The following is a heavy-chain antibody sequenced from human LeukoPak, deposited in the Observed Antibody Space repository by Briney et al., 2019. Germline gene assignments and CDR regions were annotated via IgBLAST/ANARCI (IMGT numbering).Heavy chain of an antibody. Sequence: GGSLRLSCAASGFTFSSYSMNWVRQAPGKGLEWVSYISSSSSTIYYADSVKGRFTISRDNSKNTLYLQMNSLRAEDTAVYYCARESDYSYNWFDPWGQGALVTVSS. CDR2: ISSSSSTI. CDR3: ARESDYSYNWFDP. V-gene: IGHV3-48*01. J-gene: IGHJ5*02. CDR1: GFTFSSYS. D-gene: IGHD4-17*01.